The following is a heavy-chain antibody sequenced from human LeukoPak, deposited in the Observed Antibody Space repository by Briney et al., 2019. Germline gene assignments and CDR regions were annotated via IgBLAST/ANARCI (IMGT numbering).Heavy chain of an antibody. V-gene: IGHV1-24*01. J-gene: IGHJ4*02. Sequence: ASVKVSCKVSGYTLTELSMHWVRQAPGKGDEWRGGFDPEDGETIYAQNFQGRVTMTEDTSTDTAYMELSSLRSEDTAVYYCAIHRFWSGYYAFDYWGQGTLVTVSS. CDR2: FDPEDGET. CDR3: AIHRFWSGYYAFDY. D-gene: IGHD3-3*01. CDR1: GYTLTELS.